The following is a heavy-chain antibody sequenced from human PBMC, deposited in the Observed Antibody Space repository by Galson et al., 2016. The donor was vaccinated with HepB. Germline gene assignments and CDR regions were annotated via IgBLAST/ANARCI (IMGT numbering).Heavy chain of an antibody. CDR3: ARGDYGAYSPFGMDV. V-gene: IGHV3-33*01. CDR1: GFTFSSYG. D-gene: IGHD4-17*01. Sequence: SLRLSCAASGFTFSSYGMHWVRQAPGRGLKWVAVIWYDGSNKQFADSVKGRFTISRDNSKNTVYLQMNSLRAEETAVYYCARGDYGAYSPFGMDVWGQGTTVTVSS. CDR2: IWYDGSNK. J-gene: IGHJ6*02.